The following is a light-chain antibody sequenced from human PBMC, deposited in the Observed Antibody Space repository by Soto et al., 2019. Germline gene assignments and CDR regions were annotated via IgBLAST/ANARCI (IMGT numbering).Light chain of an antibody. Sequence: DIQMTQSPSSLSASVGDRVTITCRASQSISSYLNWYQQKPGKAPKLLIYAASSLQSGVPSRFSGSGSGTDFTLTISSLQPDDFSTSDCQQSYSTPLCTFGQGTKVEIK. CDR3: QQSYSTPLCT. CDR1: QSISSY. J-gene: IGKJ1*01. CDR2: AAS. V-gene: IGKV1-39*01.